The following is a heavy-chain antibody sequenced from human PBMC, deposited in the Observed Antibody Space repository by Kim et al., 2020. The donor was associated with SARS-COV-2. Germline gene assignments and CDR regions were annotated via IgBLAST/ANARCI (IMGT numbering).Heavy chain of an antibody. CDR2: IYYSGST. V-gene: IGHV4-39*01. D-gene: IGHD4-17*01. CDR1: GGSISSSSYY. Sequence: SETLSLTCTVSGGSISSSSYYWGWIRQPPGKGLEWIGSIYYSGSTYYNPSLKSRVTISVDTSKNQFSLKLSSVTAADTAVYYCASLDYGGNDYWGQGTLVTVSS. CDR3: ASLDYGGNDY. J-gene: IGHJ4*02.